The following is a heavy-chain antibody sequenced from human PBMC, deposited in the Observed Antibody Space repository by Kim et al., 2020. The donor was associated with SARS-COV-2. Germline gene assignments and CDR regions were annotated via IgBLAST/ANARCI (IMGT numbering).Heavy chain of an antibody. Sequence: VKSRFTISKDNSKNTLYLQMNSLRAEDTAVYYCAKEWWGYCSSTSCSFDPWGQGTLVTVSS. D-gene: IGHD2-2*01. V-gene: IGHV3-23*01. CDR3: AKEWWGYCSSTSCSFDP. J-gene: IGHJ5*02.